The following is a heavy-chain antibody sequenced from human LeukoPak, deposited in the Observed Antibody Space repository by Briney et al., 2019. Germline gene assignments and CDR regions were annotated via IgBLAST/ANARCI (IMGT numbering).Heavy chain of an antibody. CDR3: ARDLMGWDLHYFDY. CDR2: ISSSSSYI. D-gene: IGHD1-26*01. J-gene: IGHJ4*02. CDR1: GFTFSNYN. V-gene: IGHV3-21*01. Sequence: GGSLRLSCAASGFTFSNYNMNWVRQAPGKGLEWVSSISSSSSYIYYADSVKGRLTISRENDKNSLYLQMHRLRAEDTAVYYCARDLMGWDLHYFDYWGQGTLVTVSS.